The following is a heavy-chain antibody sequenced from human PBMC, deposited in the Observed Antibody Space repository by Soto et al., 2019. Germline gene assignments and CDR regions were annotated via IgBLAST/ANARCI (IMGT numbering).Heavy chain of an antibody. D-gene: IGHD3-3*01. CDR1: GGSFSGYY. J-gene: IGHJ4*02. Sequence: PSETLSLTCAVYGGSFSGYYWSWIRQPPGKGLEWIGEINHSGSTNYNPSLKSRVTISVDTSKNQFSLKLSSVTAADTAVYYCARSLRFLEWFSFATARAFDYWGQGTLVTV. CDR2: INHSGST. V-gene: IGHV4-34*01. CDR3: ARSLRFLEWFSFATARAFDY.